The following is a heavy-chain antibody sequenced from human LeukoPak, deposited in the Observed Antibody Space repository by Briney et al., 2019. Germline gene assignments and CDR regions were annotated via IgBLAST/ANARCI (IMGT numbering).Heavy chain of an antibody. D-gene: IGHD3-10*01. J-gene: IGHJ4*02. CDR3: AKDLGGCNYGPGDVFDY. V-gene: IGHV3-23*01. Sequence: GGSLRLSCAASGFTFSSYAMSWVRQAPGKGLEWVSAITNSGSNTYYADSVKGRFTISRDNSKNTIYLQMNSLRADDTAVYYCAKDLGGCNYGPGDVFDYWGQGTLVTVSS. CDR1: GFTFSSYA. CDR2: ITNSGSNT.